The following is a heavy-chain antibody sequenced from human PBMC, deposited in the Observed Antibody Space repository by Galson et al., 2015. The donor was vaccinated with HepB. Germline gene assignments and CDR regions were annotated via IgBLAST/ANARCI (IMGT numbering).Heavy chain of an antibody. V-gene: IGHV1-69*13. J-gene: IGHJ5*02. D-gene: IGHD6-19*01. CDR1: GGTFSSYP. CDR2: VIPMFGTP. CDR3: ARAPGIAVPGTAWFDP. Sequence: SVKVSCKASGGTFSSYPFSWVRQAPGQGLEWMGGVIPMFGTPSYAQKFQGRVTITADESTSTVYMELSSLRFEDTAFYYCARAPGIAVPGTAWFDPWGQGTLLTVSS.